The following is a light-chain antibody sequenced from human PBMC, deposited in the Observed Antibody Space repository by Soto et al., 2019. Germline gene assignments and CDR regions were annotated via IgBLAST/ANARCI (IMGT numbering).Light chain of an antibody. CDR2: DNS. CDR1: SSNIGSLYD. V-gene: IGLV1-40*01. Sequence: QAVVTQPPSVSGAPGQRVTISCTGSSSNIGSLYDVHWYQQLPGTAPKLLIYDNSNRPSGVPDRFSGSKSGTSASLAITGLQAEDEADYYCSAYTVSRTYVFGTGTKVTVL. J-gene: IGLJ1*01. CDR3: SAYTVSRTYV.